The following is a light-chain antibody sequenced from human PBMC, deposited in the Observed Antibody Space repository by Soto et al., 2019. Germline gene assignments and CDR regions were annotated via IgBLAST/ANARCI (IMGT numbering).Light chain of an antibody. CDR1: QSVSSN. CDR3: QQYNNWPPLT. J-gene: IGKJ4*01. Sequence: IVMTQLPATLSFSNGERHTLSCRASQSVSSNLAWYQQKPRQAPSNLIYGASTRANSIPARFSGSGSGTELSLTISSLLSEDFAVYYCQQYNNWPPLTFGGGTKVDIK. V-gene: IGKV3-15*01. CDR2: GAS.